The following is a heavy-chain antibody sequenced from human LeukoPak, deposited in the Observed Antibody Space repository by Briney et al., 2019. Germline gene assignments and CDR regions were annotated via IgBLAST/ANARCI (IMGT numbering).Heavy chain of an antibody. V-gene: IGHV1-18*01. CDR1: GYTFTSYD. Sequence: VASVKVSCKASGYTFTSYDISWVRQAPGQGLEWMGWISAYNGNTNYAQKLQGRVTMTTDTSTSTAYMELRSLRSDDTVVYYCARDVPQLRKVDYWGQGTLVTVSS. J-gene: IGHJ4*02. D-gene: IGHD2-2*01. CDR2: ISAYNGNT. CDR3: ARDVPQLRKVDY.